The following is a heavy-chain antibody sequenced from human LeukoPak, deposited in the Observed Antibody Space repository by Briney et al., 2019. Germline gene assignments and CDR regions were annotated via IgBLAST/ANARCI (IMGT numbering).Heavy chain of an antibody. CDR1: GYTFTGYY. CDR2: INPNSGGT. V-gene: IGHV1-2*02. CDR3: ARGFYYGSGSYYKAPLDY. Sequence: ASVQVSCKASGYTFTGYYMHWVRQAPGQGLEWMGWINPNSGGTNYAQKFQGRVTMTRDTSISTAYMELSSLRSDDTAVYYCARGFYYGSGSYYKAPLDYWGQGTLVTVSS. D-gene: IGHD3-10*01. J-gene: IGHJ4*02.